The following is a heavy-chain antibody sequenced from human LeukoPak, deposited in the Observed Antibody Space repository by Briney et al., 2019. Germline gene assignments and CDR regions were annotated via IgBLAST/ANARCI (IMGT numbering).Heavy chain of an antibody. V-gene: IGHV1-2*06. CDR1: GYTFTGYY. CDR3: ARAGGGVTFYYYYYMDV. J-gene: IGHJ6*03. CDR2: INPNSGGT. D-gene: IGHD1-26*01. Sequence: ASVKVSCKASGYTFTGYYMHWVRQAPGQGLEWMGRINPNSGGTNYAQKFQGRVTMTRDTSISTAYRELSRLRSDDTAVYYCARAGGGVTFYYYYYMDVWGKGTTVTVSS.